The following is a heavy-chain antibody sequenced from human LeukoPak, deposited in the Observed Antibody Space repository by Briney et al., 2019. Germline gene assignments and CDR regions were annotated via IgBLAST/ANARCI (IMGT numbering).Heavy chain of an antibody. J-gene: IGHJ4*02. CDR2: INPNSGGT. CDR1: GYTFTGYY. Sequence: GASVKVSCKASGYTFTGYYFHWVRQAPGQGLEWMGWINPNSGGTNYAQKFQGRGTMTRDTSSSTVYMELSRLTSDDTAVYYCARDSTMAGPEGIDYWGQGTLVTVSS. D-gene: IGHD5-24*01. CDR3: ARDSTMAGPEGIDY. V-gene: IGHV1-2*02.